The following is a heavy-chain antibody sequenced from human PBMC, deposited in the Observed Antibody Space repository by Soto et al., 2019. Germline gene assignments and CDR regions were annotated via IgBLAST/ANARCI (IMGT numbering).Heavy chain of an antibody. D-gene: IGHD3-3*01. CDR1: GFTFSSCA. CDR3: AKGGGSVYSSIDY. CDR2: ISGSGGST. J-gene: IGHJ4*02. V-gene: IGHV3-23*01. Sequence: GGSLRLSCAASGFTFSSCAVSWVRQAPGKGLEWVSAISGSGGSTFYADSVKGRFTISRDNPKNTLYLQMNSLRADDTAVYYCAKGGGSVYSSIDYWGQGTPVTVSS.